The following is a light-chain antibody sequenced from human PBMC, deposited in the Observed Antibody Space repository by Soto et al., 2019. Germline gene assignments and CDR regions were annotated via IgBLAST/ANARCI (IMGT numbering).Light chain of an antibody. CDR3: QQYGSSPPIT. CDR1: QSVSSSS. CDR2: DTS. J-gene: IGKJ5*01. V-gene: IGKV3D-20*01. Sequence: EIVLTQSPATLSLSPGERATLSCGASQSVSSSSLGWYQQKPGLAPRLLIYDTSSRATGIPDRFSGSGSGTDFTLTISRLEPEDFAVYYCQQYGSSPPITFGQGTRLEIK.